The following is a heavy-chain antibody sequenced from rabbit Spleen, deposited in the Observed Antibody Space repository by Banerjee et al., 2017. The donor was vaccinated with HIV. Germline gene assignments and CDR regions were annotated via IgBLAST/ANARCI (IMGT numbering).Heavy chain of an antibody. J-gene: IGHJ4*01. CDR1: GFDFSVYG. CDR3: VRARPYPFVL. V-gene: IGHV1S47*01. D-gene: IGHD1-1*01. Sequence: EQLVESGGGLVQPGGSLKLSCKASGFDFSVYGLSWVRQAPGKGLEWSGYIDPVFGSTYYASWVNGRFTISSHDAQNTLYLQLNSLTAADTATYFCVRARPYPFVLWGQGTLVTVS. CDR2: IDPVFGST.